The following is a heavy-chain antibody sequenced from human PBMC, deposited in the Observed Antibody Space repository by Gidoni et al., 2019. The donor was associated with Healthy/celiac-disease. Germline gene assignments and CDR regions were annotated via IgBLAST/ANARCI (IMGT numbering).Heavy chain of an antibody. V-gene: IGHV1-3*01. D-gene: IGHD5-12*01. J-gene: IGHJ4*02. CDR3: ATPGYEDDYFDY. Sequence: QVQLVQSGAEVKKPGASVKVSCKASGYTFTSYAMHWVRQAPGQRRGWMGWINAGNGNTKYSQKFQGRVTITRDTSASTAYMERSSLRSEDTAVYYCATPGYEDDYFDYWGQGTLVTVSS. CDR2: INAGNGNT. CDR1: GYTFTSYA.